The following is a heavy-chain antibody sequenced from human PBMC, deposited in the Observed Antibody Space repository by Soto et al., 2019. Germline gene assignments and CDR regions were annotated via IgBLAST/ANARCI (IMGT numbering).Heavy chain of an antibody. D-gene: IGHD3-10*01. CDR3: ARVPRFGELPRNWFDP. Sequence: SETLSLTCAVYGGSFSRYYWSWIRQPPGKGLEWIGEINHSGSTNYNPSLKSRVTISVDTSKNQFSLKLSSVTAADTAVYYCARVPRFGELPRNWFDPWGQGTLVTVSS. J-gene: IGHJ5*02. CDR1: GGSFSRYY. CDR2: INHSGST. V-gene: IGHV4-34*01.